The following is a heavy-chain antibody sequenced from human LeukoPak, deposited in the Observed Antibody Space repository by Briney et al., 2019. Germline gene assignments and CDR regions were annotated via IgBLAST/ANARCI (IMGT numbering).Heavy chain of an antibody. D-gene: IGHD3-22*01. CDR1: GFTFSSYN. Sequence: GGSLRLSCAASGFTFSSYNMNWVRQAPGKGLEWVSSITSGSTYIFYADSVKGRFTISRDNDKNSLYLQMNSLRVEDTAVYYCARSINYDPDYWGQGTLVTVSS. J-gene: IGHJ4*02. V-gene: IGHV3-21*01. CDR3: ARSINYDPDY. CDR2: ITSGSTYI.